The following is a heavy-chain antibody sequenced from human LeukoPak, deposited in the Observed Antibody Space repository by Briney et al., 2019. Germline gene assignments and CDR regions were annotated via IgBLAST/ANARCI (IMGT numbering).Heavy chain of an antibody. CDR2: TYYRSKWYN. D-gene: IGHD6-13*01. J-gene: IGHJ4*02. CDR1: GDSVSSNSAA. CDR3: ARGGSSWYGVHYYFDY. V-gene: IGHV6-1*01. Sequence: SQTLSLTCAISGDSVSSNSAAWNWIRQSPSRGLEWLGRTYYRSKWYNDYAVSVKSRITINPDTSKNQFSLQLNSVTPEDTAVYYCARGGSSWYGVHYYFDYWGQGPLVTVSS.